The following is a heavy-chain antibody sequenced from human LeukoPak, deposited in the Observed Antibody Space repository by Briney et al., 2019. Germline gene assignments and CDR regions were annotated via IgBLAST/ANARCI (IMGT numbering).Heavy chain of an antibody. CDR3: AREGVVNYYYGMDV. CDR1: GGSISSGDYY. D-gene: IGHD2-21*01. V-gene: IGHV4-30-4*01. J-gene: IGHJ6*02. Sequence: MSSETLSLTCTVSGGSISSGDYYWSWIRQPPGKGLEWIGYIYYSGSTYYNPSLKSRVTISVDTSKNQFSLKLSSVTAADTAVYYCAREGVVNYYYGMDVWGQGTTVTVSS. CDR2: IYYSGST.